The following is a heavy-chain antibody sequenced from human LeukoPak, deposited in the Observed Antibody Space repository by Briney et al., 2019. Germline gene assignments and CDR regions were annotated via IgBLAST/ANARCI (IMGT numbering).Heavy chain of an antibody. CDR3: ARYPRIAVAVWGIS. Sequence: GGSLRLSCAASGFTFSSYAMHWVRQAPGKGLEWVAVISYDGSNKYYADSVKGRFTISRDNSKNTLYLQMNSLRAEDTAVYYCARYPRIAVAVWGISWGQGTLVTVSS. J-gene: IGHJ5*02. V-gene: IGHV3-30-3*01. D-gene: IGHD6-19*01. CDR1: GFTFSSYA. CDR2: ISYDGSNK.